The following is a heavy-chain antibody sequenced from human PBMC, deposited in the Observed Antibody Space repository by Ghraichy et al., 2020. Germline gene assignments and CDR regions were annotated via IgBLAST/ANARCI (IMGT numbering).Heavy chain of an antibody. CDR2: IYYSGST. V-gene: IGHV4-39*01. J-gene: IGHJ5*02. CDR1: GGSISSSSYY. CDR3: ARQATSMVRGVIITREWFDP. Sequence: SETLSLTCTVSGGSISSSSYYWGWIRQPPGKGLEWIGSIYYSGSTYYNPSLKSRVTISVDTSKNQFSLKLSSVTAADRAVYYCARQATSMVRGVIITREWFDPWGQGTLVTVSS. D-gene: IGHD3-10*01.